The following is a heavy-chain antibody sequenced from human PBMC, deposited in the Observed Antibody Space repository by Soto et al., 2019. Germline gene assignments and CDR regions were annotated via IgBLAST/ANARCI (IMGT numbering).Heavy chain of an antibody. D-gene: IGHD2-15*01. CDR3: ARSLTQYCSGGTCYVYYGMDV. Sequence: ASVRVSCRASGYTFTSYAMHLVRQAPGQRLEWMGWINAGNGNTKYSQKFQGRVTITRDTSASTAYMELSSLRSEDTAVYYCARSLTQYCSGGTCYVYYGMDVWGQGTTVTVSS. V-gene: IGHV1-3*01. CDR1: GYTFTSYA. J-gene: IGHJ6*02. CDR2: INAGNGNT.